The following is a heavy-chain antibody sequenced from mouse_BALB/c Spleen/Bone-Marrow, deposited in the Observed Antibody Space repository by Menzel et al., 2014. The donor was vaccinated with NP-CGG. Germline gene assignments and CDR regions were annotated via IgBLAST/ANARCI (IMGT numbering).Heavy chain of an antibody. V-gene: IGHV5-9-4*01. CDR3: AREEGNFLAY. Sequence: EVKVVGSGGGLVKPGGSLKLSCAASGFTFSSYAMSWVRQSPEKRLEWVAEISSGGSYTCYPDTVTGRFTISRDNAKNTLYLEMSSLRSEDTAMYYCAREEGNFLAYWGQGTLVTVSA. J-gene: IGHJ3*01. CDR1: GFTFSSYA. D-gene: IGHD2-1*01. CDR2: ISSGGSYT.